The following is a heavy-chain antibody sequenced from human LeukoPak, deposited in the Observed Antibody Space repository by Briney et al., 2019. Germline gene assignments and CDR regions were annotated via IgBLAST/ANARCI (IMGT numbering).Heavy chain of an antibody. CDR2: ISSSSSYI. V-gene: IGHV3-21*04. D-gene: IGHD1-26*01. J-gene: IGHJ3*02. CDR1: GFTFSSYW. CDR3: ARGGSYLSAFDI. Sequence: PGGSLRLSCSVSGFTFSSYWMHWVRQAPGKGLEWVSSISSSSSYIYYADSVKGRFTISRDNAKNSLYLQMNSLRAEDTAVYYCARGGSYLSAFDIWGQGTMVTVSS.